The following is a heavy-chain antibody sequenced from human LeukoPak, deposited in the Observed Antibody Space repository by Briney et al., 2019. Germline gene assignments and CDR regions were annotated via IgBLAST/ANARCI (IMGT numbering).Heavy chain of an antibody. Sequence: ASVKVSCKASGYTFTSYAMHWVRQAPGQRLKWMGWINAGNGNTKYSQKFQGRVTITRDTSASTAYMELRSLRSDDTAVYYCARAGIVVVPAAISEVGLWFDPWGQGTLVTVSS. CDR1: GYTFTSYA. CDR3: ARAGIVVVPAAISEVGLWFDP. J-gene: IGHJ5*02. V-gene: IGHV1-3*01. CDR2: INAGNGNT. D-gene: IGHD2-2*01.